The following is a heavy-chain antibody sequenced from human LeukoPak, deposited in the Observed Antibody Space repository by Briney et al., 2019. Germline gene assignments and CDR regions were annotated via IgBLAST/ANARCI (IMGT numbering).Heavy chain of an antibody. J-gene: IGHJ4*02. V-gene: IGHV1-2*04. CDR3: ARGDSGYDYVRVSDY. Sequence: GASVKVSCKASGYTFTGYYMHWVRQAPGQGLEWMGWINPNSGGTNYAQKFQGWVTMTRDTSISTAYMELSRLRSDDTAVYYCARGDSGYDYVRVSDYWGQGTLVTVSS. CDR2: INPNSGGT. D-gene: IGHD5-12*01. CDR1: GYTFTGYY.